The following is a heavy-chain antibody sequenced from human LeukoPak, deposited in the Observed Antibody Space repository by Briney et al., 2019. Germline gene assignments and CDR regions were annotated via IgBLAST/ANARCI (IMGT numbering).Heavy chain of an antibody. V-gene: IGHV1-46*01. Sequence: GASVKVSCKASGYTFTSHHMHWVRQAPGQGLEWMGIINPSGGSTNYAQKFQGRVIMTRDMSTSTVYMELSSLRSEDTAVYYCAREAATIFGVVRTQTTKLPHRFDPWGQGTLVTVSS. CDR1: GYTFTSHH. J-gene: IGHJ5*02. D-gene: IGHD3-3*01. CDR2: INPSGGST. CDR3: AREAATIFGVVRTQTTKLPHRFDP.